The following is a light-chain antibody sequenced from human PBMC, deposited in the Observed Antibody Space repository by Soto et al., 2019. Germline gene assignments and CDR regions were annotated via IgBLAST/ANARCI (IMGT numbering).Light chain of an antibody. CDR2: GAS. Sequence: EMVLTQSPVKLSPSPSQRHNLYCXXSQSIGRTYLAWYQQRPGQAPRLLLYGASSRATGIPDRFDGGGSGTDFTLTISRLEPEDFAVYYCQQYASRPWTFGQGTKVDIK. J-gene: IGKJ1*01. V-gene: IGKV3-20*01. CDR1: QSIGRTY. CDR3: QQYASRPWT.